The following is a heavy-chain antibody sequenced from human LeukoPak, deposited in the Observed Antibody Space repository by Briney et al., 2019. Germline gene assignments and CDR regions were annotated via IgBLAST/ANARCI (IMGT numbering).Heavy chain of an antibody. D-gene: IGHD2-2*01. CDR2: ISHDGNNK. CDR1: GFTFSSYA. J-gene: IGHJ5*02. CDR3: ARDPGYQKVLGWFDP. Sequence: GGSLRLSCAASGFTFSSYAIHWVRQAPGKGLEWMSLISHDGNNKYYTDSVKGRVSISRDNSRDTLYLQMSSLRPEDTALYYCARDPGYQKVLGWFDPWGQGTLVTVSS. V-gene: IGHV3-30*04.